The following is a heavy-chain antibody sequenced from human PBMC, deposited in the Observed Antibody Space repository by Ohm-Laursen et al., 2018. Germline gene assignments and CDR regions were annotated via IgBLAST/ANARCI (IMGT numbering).Heavy chain of an antibody. J-gene: IGHJ4*02. V-gene: IGHV3-9*01. Sequence: SLRLSRAASGFTFDDYAMHWVRQAPGKGLEWVSGISWNSGSIGYADSVKGRFTISRDNSKNTLDLQMNSLRPEDTAVYYCVKESSTGYYRTADYWGQGTLVTVSS. CDR2: ISWNSGSI. CDR1: GFTFDDYA. CDR3: VKESSTGYYRTADY. D-gene: IGHD3-9*01.